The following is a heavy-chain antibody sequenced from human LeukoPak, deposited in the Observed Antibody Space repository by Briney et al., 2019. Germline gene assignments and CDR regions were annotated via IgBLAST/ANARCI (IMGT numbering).Heavy chain of an antibody. CDR3: AKDTSIGKYCTNGVCSPFDY. CDR1: GFTFSIYC. D-gene: IGHD2-8*01. V-gene: IGHV3-23*03. Sequence: GGSLTLSCAGSGFTFSIYCMSWVRQAPGQGLEWVSVINNGGNYTSYADSVRGRFTISRDNARNTLYLQMISLRPEDTAVYYCAKDTSIGKYCTNGVCSPFDYWGQGTLVTVSS. CDR2: INNGGNYT. J-gene: IGHJ4*02.